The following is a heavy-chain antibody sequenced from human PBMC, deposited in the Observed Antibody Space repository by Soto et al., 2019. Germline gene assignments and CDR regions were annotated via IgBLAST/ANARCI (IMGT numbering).Heavy chain of an antibody. V-gene: IGHV4-59*01. J-gene: IGHJ4*02. D-gene: IGHD1-26*01. CDR3: ARSYRASFGY. Sequence: QVQLQESGPGLVKPSETLSLTCTVSGGSISSYYWSWIRQPPGKGLEWIGYIYYSGSTNYNPSRKRRVTMSVDTSKTQFSLKLSSVTAADAAVYYCARSYRASFGYWGRGTLVTVSP. CDR1: GGSISSYY. CDR2: IYYSGST.